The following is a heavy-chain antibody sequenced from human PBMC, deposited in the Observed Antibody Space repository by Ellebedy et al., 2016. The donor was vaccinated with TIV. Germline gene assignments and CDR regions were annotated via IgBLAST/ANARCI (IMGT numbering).Heavy chain of an antibody. D-gene: IGHD3-9*01. V-gene: IGHV1-8*01. CDR1: GYTFSSYD. CDR2: MNPNSGNT. Sequence: ASVKVSXXASGYTFSSYDITWVRQATGQGLEWMGWMNPNSGNTDSAQKFQGRITMTRNMSTSTAYMELSSLRSEDTAVYYCARVIGADDISATDAFDIWGQGTMVTVSS. J-gene: IGHJ3*02. CDR3: ARVIGADDISATDAFDI.